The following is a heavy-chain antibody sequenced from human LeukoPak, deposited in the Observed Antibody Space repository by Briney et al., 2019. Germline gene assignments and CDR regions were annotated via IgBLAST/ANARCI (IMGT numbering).Heavy chain of an antibody. Sequence: PSETLSLTCAVYGGSFSGYYWSWIRQPPGKGLEWIGEINHSGSTNYNPSLGSRDTISVDTYKNQFSLKLSSVTAADTAVYYCARGTETGIVGATDFDYWGQGTLVTVSS. V-gene: IGHV4-34*01. CDR1: GGSFSGYY. J-gene: IGHJ4*02. D-gene: IGHD1-26*01. CDR2: INHSGST. CDR3: ARGTETGIVGATDFDY.